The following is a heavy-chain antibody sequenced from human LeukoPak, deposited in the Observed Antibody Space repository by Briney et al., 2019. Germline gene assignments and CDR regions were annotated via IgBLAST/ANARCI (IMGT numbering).Heavy chain of an antibody. J-gene: IGHJ6*02. V-gene: IGHV4-30-2*01. CDR3: ARGVTETNYYYYGMDV. CDR2: IYHSGST. CDR1: GGSISSGGYS. Sequence: SETLSLTCAVSGGSISSGGYSRSWIRQPPGKGLEWIGYIYHSGSTYYNPSLKSRVTISVDRSKNQFSLKLSSVTAADTAVYYCARGVTETNYYYYGMDVWGQGTTVTVSS. D-gene: IGHD4-17*01.